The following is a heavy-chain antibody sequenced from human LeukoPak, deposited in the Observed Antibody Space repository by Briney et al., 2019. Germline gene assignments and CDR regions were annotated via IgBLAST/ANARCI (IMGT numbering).Heavy chain of an antibody. CDR1: GGSIISYY. CDR2: IYTSVST. CDR3: AREAHYDILTGFTRSDAFDI. J-gene: IGHJ3*02. V-gene: IGHV4-4*07. D-gene: IGHD3-9*01. Sequence: PSETLSLTCTVSGGSIISYYWSWIRQPAGKGLEWIWRIYTSVSTNYNPSLKSRVTMSVDTSNNQFSLKLNSVTAADTAVYYCAREAHYDILTGFTRSDAFDIWGQGTMVTVSS.